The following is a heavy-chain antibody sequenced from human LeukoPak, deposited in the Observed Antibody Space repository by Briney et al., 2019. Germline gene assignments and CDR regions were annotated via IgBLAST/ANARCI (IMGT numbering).Heavy chain of an antibody. CDR2: ISYDGSNK. D-gene: IGHD2-2*01. CDR3: ARGSGGRTIWVVVPAAQSSNYYYYGMDV. Sequence: GGSLRLSCAASGFTFSSHAMHWVRQAPGKGLEWVAVISYDGSNKYYADSVKGRFTISRDNSKNTLYLQMNSLRAEDTAVYYCARGSGGRTIWVVVPAAQSSNYYYYGMDVWGQGTTVTVSS. J-gene: IGHJ6*02. CDR1: GFTFSSHA. V-gene: IGHV3-30-3*01.